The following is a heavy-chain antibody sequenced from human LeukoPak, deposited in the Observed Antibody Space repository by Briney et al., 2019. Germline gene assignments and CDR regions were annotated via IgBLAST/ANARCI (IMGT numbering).Heavy chain of an antibody. J-gene: IGHJ4*02. D-gene: IGHD6-19*01. V-gene: IGHV4-59*08. CDR2: IYYSGST. CDR3: ARAYSGGYFDS. CDR1: GGSISSYY. Sequence: SETLSLTCTVSGGSISSYYWSWIRQPPGKGLEWIGYIYYSGSTNYNPSLKSRVTISVDTSKNQFSLNLSSVTAADTAVYYYARAYSGGYFDSWGQGTLVTASS.